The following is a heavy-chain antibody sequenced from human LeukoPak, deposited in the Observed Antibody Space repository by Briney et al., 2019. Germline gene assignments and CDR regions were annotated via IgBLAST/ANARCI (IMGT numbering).Heavy chain of an antibody. CDR2: INHSGST. J-gene: IGHJ4*02. CDR1: GGSLSGYY. D-gene: IGHD3-3*01. V-gene: IGHV4-34*01. CDR3: ARGRRFWRGYYPYFDY. Sequence: SETLSLTCAVYGGSLSGYYWSWIRQPPGKGLEWIGEINHSGSTNYNPSLKSRVTISVDTSKNQFSLKLSSVTAADTAVYYCARGRRFWRGYYPYFDYWGQGTLVTVSS.